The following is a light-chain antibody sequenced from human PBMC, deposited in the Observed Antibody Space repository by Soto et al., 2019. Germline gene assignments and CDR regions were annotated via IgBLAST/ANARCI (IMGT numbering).Light chain of an antibody. CDR3: QSYDRSLRACV. V-gene: IGLV1-40*01. CDR2: GNS. Sequence: QSVLTQPPSVSGAPGQRVTISCTGTNSNIGSDYGVHWYQQFPGTAPKLLIYGNSNRPSGVPDRFSGSKSGTSASLAITGLQPEDEADYYCQSYDRSLRACVFGTGTKVTVL. CDR1: NSNIGSDYG. J-gene: IGLJ1*01.